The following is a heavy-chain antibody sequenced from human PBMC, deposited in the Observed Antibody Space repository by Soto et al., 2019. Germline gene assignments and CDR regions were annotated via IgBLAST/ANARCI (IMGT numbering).Heavy chain of an antibody. CDR1: GFTFSSYS. Sequence: GGSLRLSCAASGFTFSSYSMNWVRQAPGKGLERISYISTTSSSIYYADSVKGRFTISRDNAKNSLFLQMNSLRDEDTAVYYCARKGVAFDYWGQGALVTVSS. J-gene: IGHJ4*02. D-gene: IGHD3-3*01. CDR2: ISTTSSSI. CDR3: ARKGVAFDY. V-gene: IGHV3-48*02.